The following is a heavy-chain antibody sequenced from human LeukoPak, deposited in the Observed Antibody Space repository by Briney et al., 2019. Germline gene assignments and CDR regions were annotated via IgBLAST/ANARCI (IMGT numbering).Heavy chain of an antibody. J-gene: IGHJ4*02. Sequence: PSETLSLTCTVSGGSISSHYWSWIRQPPGKGLEWIGYVYYSGSTNYNPSLKSRVTISVDTSKNQFSLKLTSVTAADTAVYYCARGDSGSFSQFDCWGQGTLVTVSS. V-gene: IGHV4-59*11. CDR1: GGSISSHY. D-gene: IGHD1-26*01. CDR2: VYYSGST. CDR3: ARGDSGSFSQFDC.